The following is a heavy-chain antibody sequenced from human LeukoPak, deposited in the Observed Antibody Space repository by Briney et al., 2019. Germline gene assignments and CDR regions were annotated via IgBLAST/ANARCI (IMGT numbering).Heavy chain of an antibody. CDR2: IYTSGST. CDR1: GGSISSGSYY. V-gene: IGHV4-61*02. D-gene: IGHD2-8*02. J-gene: IGHJ5*02. CDR3: ARHCTGDDWYSVFDR. Sequence: SQTLSLTCTVSGGSISSGSYYWSWIRQPAGKGLEWIGRIYTSGSTNYNPSLKSRVTISVDTSKNQFSLKLTSVTAADTAVYYCARHCTGDDWYSVFDRWGQGTLVTVSS.